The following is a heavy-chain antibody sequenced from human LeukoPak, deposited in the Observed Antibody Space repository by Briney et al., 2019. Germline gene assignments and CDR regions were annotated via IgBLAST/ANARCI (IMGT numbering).Heavy chain of an antibody. V-gene: IGHV4-34*01. CDR1: GGSISNYH. J-gene: IGHJ4*02. Sequence: SETLSLTCTVSGGSISNYHWSWIRQPPGKGLEWIGEINHSGSTNYNPSLKSRVTISVDTSKNQFSLKLSSVTAADTAVYYCARGLGDTAMVEGYWGQGTLVTVSS. CDR3: ARGLGDTAMVEGY. D-gene: IGHD5-18*01. CDR2: INHSGST.